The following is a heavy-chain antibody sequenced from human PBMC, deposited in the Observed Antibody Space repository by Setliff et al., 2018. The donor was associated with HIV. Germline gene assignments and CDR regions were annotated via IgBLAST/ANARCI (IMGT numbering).Heavy chain of an antibody. CDR2: IDPEDDET. V-gene: IGHV1-69-2*01. CDR1: GYTFTDYC. D-gene: IGHD3-22*01. Sequence: ASVKVSCKVSGYTFTDYCLHWVQQAPGKGLEWVGLIDPEDDETLFAEKFQGRVTITADTSTDTAYMELSSLRSEDTAVYYCATPLSHDSSGREPFDYWGQGTLVTVSS. CDR3: ATPLSHDSSGREPFDY. J-gene: IGHJ4*02.